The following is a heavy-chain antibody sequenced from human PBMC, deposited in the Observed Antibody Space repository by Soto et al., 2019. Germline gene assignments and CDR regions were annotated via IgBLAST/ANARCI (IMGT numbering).Heavy chain of an antibody. CDR3: ARDRAVAGTAGPLYYYYYGMDV. Sequence: ASVKVSCKASGYTFTSYYMHWVRQAPGQGLEWMGIINPSGGSTSYAQKFQGRVTMTRDTSTSTVYMELSSLRSEDTAVYYCARDRAVAGTAGPLYYYYYGMDVWGQGTTVTVSS. D-gene: IGHD6-19*01. CDR2: INPSGGST. J-gene: IGHJ6*02. CDR1: GYTFTSYY. V-gene: IGHV1-46*01.